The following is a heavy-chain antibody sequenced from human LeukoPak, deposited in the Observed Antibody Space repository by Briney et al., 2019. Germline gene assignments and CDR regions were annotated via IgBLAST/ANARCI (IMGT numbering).Heavy chain of an antibody. V-gene: IGHV3-23*01. CDR1: GFIFSSYA. CDR2: ISGNGVSA. J-gene: IGHJ4*02. CDR3: ARRGVDYTPMPTMKYFFDY. Sequence: PGGSLRLSCAASGFIFSSYAMTWVRQAPGKGLEWVSAISGNGVSAYYADSVKGRFTISRDNSKNTLHLQMNSLRDEDTAVYYCARRGVDYTPMPTMKYFFDYWGQGSLVTVSS. D-gene: IGHD5-18*01.